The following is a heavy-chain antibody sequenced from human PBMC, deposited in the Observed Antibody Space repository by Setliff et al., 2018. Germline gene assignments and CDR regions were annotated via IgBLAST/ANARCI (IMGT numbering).Heavy chain of an antibody. Sequence: SETLSLTCAVSSGSISYNNWWTWVRQPPGKGLEWIGEIYHTESTNYNPSLKSRVTISLDKSKNQFSLELSSVTAADTAVYYCARDDTYGLWFDPWGQGTLVTVSS. J-gene: IGHJ5*02. CDR3: ARDDTYGLWFDP. CDR2: IYHTEST. V-gene: IGHV4-4*02. D-gene: IGHD4-17*01. CDR1: SGSISYNNW.